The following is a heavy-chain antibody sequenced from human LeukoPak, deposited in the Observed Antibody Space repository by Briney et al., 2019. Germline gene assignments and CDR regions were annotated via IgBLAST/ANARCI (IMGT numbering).Heavy chain of an antibody. V-gene: IGHV3-9*01. CDR1: GGSA. J-gene: IGHJ4*02. CDR2: IDWNSGRI. Sequence: GRSLRLSCAASGGSAIHWIRQAPGEGLEWVSGIDWNSGRIDYADSVKGRFTISRNNVKSSLYLQMNSLRAEDTALYYCAKDASPVGLDYWGQGTLVTVSS. CDR3: AKDASPVGLDY.